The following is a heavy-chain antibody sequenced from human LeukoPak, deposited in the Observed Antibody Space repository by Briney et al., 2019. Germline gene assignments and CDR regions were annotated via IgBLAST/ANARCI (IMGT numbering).Heavy chain of an antibody. CDR2: IYYSGRI. D-gene: IGHD3-22*01. V-gene: IGHV4-59*11. Sequence: SETLSLTCTVSGVSISSHYWSWIRQPPGNGLEWIGFIYYSGRIRYNPSLRSRVTISADTSKNHLSLKLTSVTAADTAIYYCARLLDNDSSGDPDTFDMWGQGIMVTVSS. CDR3: ARLLDNDSSGDPDTFDM. J-gene: IGHJ3*02. CDR1: GVSISSHY.